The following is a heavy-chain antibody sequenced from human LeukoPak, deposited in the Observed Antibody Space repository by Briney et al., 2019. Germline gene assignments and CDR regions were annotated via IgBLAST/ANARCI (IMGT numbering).Heavy chain of an antibody. CDR1: GGSISSGSYY. CDR2: IYSSGST. CDR3: AGGAQWFLVEY. V-gene: IGHV4-61*02. D-gene: IGHD3-22*01. Sequence: SETLSLTCTVPGGSISSGSYYWSWIRQPAGKELEWIGRIYSSGSTNYNPSLKSRVTISVDTSKNQFSLKLSSVTAADTAVYYCAGGAQWFLVEYWGQGTLVTVSS. J-gene: IGHJ4*02.